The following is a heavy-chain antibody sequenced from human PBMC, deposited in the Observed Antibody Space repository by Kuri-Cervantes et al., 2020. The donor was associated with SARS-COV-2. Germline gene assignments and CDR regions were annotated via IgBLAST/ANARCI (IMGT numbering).Heavy chain of an antibody. Sequence: GGSLRLSCAASGFTFSSYAMGWVRQAPGKGLEWVSATSGSGGSTYYTDSVKGRFTISRDNSKNTLYLQMISLRAEDTAVYYCDKDRSSSGLWYFDLWGRGTLVTVSS. D-gene: IGHD6-25*01. CDR2: TSGSGGST. J-gene: IGHJ2*01. CDR3: DKDRSSSGLWYFDL. V-gene: IGHV3-23*01. CDR1: GFTFSSYA.